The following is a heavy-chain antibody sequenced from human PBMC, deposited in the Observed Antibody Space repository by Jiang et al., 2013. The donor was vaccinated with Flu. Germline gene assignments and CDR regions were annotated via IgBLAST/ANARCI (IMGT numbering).Heavy chain of an antibody. J-gene: IGHJ4*02. Sequence: GAEVKKPGESLKISCTGSGYTFSNYWIAWVRQDCPGKGLEWMGIIYPGDSDTRYSPSFQGQVTISADKSISTAYLQWSSLKASDTAMYYCARRALATYSSSWDDYWGQGTPGHRLL. CDR1: GYTFSNYW. V-gene: IGHV5-51*03. CDR3: ARRALATYSSSWDDY. CDR2: IYPGDSDT. D-gene: IGHD6-13*01.